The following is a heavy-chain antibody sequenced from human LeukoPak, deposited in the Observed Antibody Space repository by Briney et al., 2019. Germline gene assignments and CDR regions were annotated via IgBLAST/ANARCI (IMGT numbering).Heavy chain of an antibody. D-gene: IGHD6-19*01. J-gene: IGHJ4*02. V-gene: IGHV4-59*08. Sequence: SETLSLTCTVSGGSINSYYWSWMRQPPGKGLEWIGYIYFSGSTYYNPSLKSRVTMSVDTSKKQFSLKLSTVTAADTAVYYCARHGFSVAGTGFLDCWGQGTLVTVSS. CDR2: IYFSGST. CDR1: GGSINSYY. CDR3: ARHGFSVAGTGFLDC.